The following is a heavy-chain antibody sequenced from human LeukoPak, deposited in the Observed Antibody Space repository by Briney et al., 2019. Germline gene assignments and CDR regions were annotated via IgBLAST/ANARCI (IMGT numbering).Heavy chain of an antibody. CDR1: GYTFSGSY. CDR2: INPNSGDT. V-gene: IGHV1-2*06. CDR3: ARSAEHCNNGVCFTDYYMDV. D-gene: IGHD2-8*01. Sequence: ASVKVSCKTSGYTFSGSYIHWVRQAPGQGLEWMGRINPNSGDTNYAQNLHGRVTMTRDTSITTAYMELSSLTSDDTAVYFCARSAEHCNNGVCFTDYYMDVWGKGTTVTVSS. J-gene: IGHJ6*03.